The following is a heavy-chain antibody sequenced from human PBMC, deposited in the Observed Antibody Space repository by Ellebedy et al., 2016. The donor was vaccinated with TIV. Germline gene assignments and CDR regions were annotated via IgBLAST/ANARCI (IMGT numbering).Heavy chain of an antibody. CDR2: IIGMFGTT. CDR3: ARGLGYHGTSGYYL. V-gene: IGHV1-69*13. CDR1: GGTFSSYA. Sequence: ASVKVSCKASGGTFSSYAISWVRQAPGQGLEWMGGIIGMFGTTSYAQKFQGRVTIIADESTSTAYMEMSSLRSEDTAVYYCARGLGYHGTSGYYLWGRGTLVTVSA. J-gene: IGHJ4*02. D-gene: IGHD3-22*01.